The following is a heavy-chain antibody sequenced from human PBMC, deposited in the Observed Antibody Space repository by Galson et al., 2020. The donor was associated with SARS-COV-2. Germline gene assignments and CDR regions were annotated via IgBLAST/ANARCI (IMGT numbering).Heavy chain of an antibody. V-gene: IGHV3-30*18. CDR3: AKRSGWFGIYYKQSAMDV. J-gene: IGHJ6*02. D-gene: IGHD6-19*01. Sequence: GGSLRLSCVVSGFSFNNHGMHWVRQAPGKGLEWVAYISYEGSNKLYADSVKGRFTISRDSSKNTLYLQMNSLRVEDTAVYYCAKRSGWFGIYYKQSAMDVWGQGTTVTVSS. CDR1: GFSFNNHG. CDR2: ISYEGSNK.